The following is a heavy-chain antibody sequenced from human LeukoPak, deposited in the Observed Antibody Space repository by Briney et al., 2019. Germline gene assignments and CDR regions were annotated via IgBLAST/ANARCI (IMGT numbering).Heavy chain of an antibody. CDR3: ARGPGCSGGSCYSSGWFDP. V-gene: IGHV3-48*02. J-gene: IGHJ5*02. Sequence: QPGGSLRLSCAASGFTFSSYAMSWVRQAPGKGLEWVSYISSSSSTIYYADSVKGRFTISRDNAKNSLYLQMNSLRDEDTAVYYCARGPGCSGGSCYSSGWFDPWGQGTLVTVSS. CDR1: GFTFSSYA. D-gene: IGHD2-15*01. CDR2: ISSSSSTI.